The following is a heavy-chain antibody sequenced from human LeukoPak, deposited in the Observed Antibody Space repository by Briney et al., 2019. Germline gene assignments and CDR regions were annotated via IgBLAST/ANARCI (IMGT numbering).Heavy chain of an antibody. D-gene: IGHD4-17*01. CDR1: GYTFTGYY. CDR2: MNPNSGNT. V-gene: IGHV1-8*02. J-gene: IGHJ4*02. CDR3: ARPTAEGGSY. Sequence: ASVKVSCKASGYTFTGYYMHWVRQAPGQGLEWMGWMNPNSGNTGYAQKFQGRVTMTRNTSISTAYMELSSLRSEDTAVYYCARPTAEGGSYWGQGTLVTVSS.